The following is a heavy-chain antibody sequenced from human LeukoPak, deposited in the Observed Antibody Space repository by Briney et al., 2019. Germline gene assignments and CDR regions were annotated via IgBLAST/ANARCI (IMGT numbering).Heavy chain of an antibody. CDR1: GFTFSSYS. CDR2: ISSSSSHI. D-gene: IGHD3-9*01. CDR3: ARDTYDILTGLYYFDY. J-gene: IGHJ4*02. V-gene: IGHV3-21*01. Sequence: GGSLRLSCAASGFTFSSYSMNWVRQAPGKGLEWVSSISSSSSHIYYADSVKGRFTISRDNAKNSLYLQMNSLRAEDTAVYYCARDTYDILTGLYYFDYWGQGTLVTVSS.